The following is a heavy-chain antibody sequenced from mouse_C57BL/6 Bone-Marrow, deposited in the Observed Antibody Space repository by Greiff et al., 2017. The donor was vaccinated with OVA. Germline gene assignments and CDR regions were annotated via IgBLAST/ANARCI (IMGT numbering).Heavy chain of an antibody. CDR2: IDPSDSYT. CDR1: GYTFTSYW. V-gene: IGHV1-69*01. Sequence: QVQLQQPGAELVMPGASVKLSCKASGYTFTSYWMHWVKQRPGQGLEWIGEIDPSDSYTNYNQKFKGKSTLTVDKSSSTAYMQLRSLTSEDSAVYYCTSDYYGSSYPFDDWGQGTTLTVSS. D-gene: IGHD1-1*01. CDR3: TSDYYGSSYPFDD. J-gene: IGHJ2*01.